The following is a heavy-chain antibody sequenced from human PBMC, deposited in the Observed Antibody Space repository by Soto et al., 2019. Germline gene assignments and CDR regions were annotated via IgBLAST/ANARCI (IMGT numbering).Heavy chain of an antibody. D-gene: IGHD6-13*01. Sequence: SETLSLTCSVSGGSISNYCWNWIRQPPGKGPEWIGYMCHSGSTNYNPSLKSRVSISVDTSKSQFSLRLSSVIAADTAMYYCARGINAAAPGTLAYWGQGTLVTVSS. CDR2: MCHSGST. CDR1: GGSISNYC. J-gene: IGHJ4*02. V-gene: IGHV4-59*01. CDR3: ARGINAAAPGTLAY.